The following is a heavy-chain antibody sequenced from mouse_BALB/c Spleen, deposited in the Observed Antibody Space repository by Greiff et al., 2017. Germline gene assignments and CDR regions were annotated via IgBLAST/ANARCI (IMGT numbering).Heavy chain of an antibody. Sequence: EVKLMESGGGLVKPGGSLKLSCAASGFTFSSYAMSWVRQTPEKRLEWVATISSGGSYTYYPDSVKGRFTISRANAKNTLYLQMSRRRSADTAMYYCARHPSYDGYYYYAMDYWGQGTSVTVSA. D-gene: IGHD2-3*01. V-gene: IGHV5-9-3*01. CDR1: GFTFSSYA. CDR2: ISSGGSYT. J-gene: IGHJ4*01. CDR3: ARHPSYDGYYYYAMDY.